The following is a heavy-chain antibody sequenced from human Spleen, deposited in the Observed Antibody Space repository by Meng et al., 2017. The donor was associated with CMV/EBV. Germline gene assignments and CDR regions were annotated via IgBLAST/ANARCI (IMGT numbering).Heavy chain of an antibody. J-gene: IGHJ6*02. CDR2: INSDGSST. Sequence: GESLKISCAASGFPFSSCWMHWVRQAPGKGLVWVSRINSDGSSTSYADSVNGRFNIPRDNAKNTLYLQMNSLRAEDTAVYYCSRLPAGYGPNYDYYGMDVWGQGTTVTVSS. D-gene: IGHD2-2*01. V-gene: IGHV3-74*01. CDR3: SRLPAGYGPNYDYYGMDV. CDR1: GFPFSSCW.